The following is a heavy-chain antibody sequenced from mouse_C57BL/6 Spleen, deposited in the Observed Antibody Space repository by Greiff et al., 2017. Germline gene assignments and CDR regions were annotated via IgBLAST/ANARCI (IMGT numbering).Heavy chain of an antibody. CDR1: GYAFSSSW. J-gene: IGHJ4*01. CDR2: VYPGDGDT. V-gene: IGHV1-82*01. Sequence: QVQLQQSGPELVKPGASVKISCKASGYAFSSSWMNWVKQRPGKGLEWIGRVYPGDGDTNYNGKFKGKATLTADKSSSTAYMQLSSLTSEDSAVYFCAITGTNAMDYWGQGTSVTVSS. CDR3: AITGTNAMDY. D-gene: IGHD4-1*01.